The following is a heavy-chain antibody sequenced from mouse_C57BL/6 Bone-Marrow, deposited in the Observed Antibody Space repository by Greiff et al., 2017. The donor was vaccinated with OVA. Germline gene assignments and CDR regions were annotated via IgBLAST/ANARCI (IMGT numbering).Heavy chain of an antibody. V-gene: IGHV1-18*01. CDR3: ARVYYGSSPFDY. Sequence: VQLQQSGPELVKPGASVKIPCKASGYTFTDYNMDWVKQSNGKSLEWIGDINPNNGGTIYNQKFKGKATLTVDKSSSTAYMELRSLTSEDTAVYYCARVYYGSSPFDYWGQGTTLTVSS. J-gene: IGHJ2*01. D-gene: IGHD1-1*01. CDR2: INPNNGGT. CDR1: GYTFTDYN.